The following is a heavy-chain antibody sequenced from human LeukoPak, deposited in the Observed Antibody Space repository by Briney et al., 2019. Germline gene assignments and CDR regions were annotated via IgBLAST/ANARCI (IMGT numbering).Heavy chain of an antibody. CDR3: AKDHSAKQWLPRGVDY. V-gene: IGHV1-18*01. CDR2: ISAYNDNT. Sequence: GASVKVSCKASGYTFTSYGISWVRQAPGQGLEWMGWISAYNDNTNYAQKLQGRVTMTTDTSTSTAYMELRSLRSDDTAVYYCAKDHSAKQWLPRGVDYWGQGTLVTVSS. CDR1: GYTFTSYG. J-gene: IGHJ4*02. D-gene: IGHD6-19*01.